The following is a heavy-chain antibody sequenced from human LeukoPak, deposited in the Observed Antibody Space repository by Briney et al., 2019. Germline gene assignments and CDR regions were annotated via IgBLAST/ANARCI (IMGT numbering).Heavy chain of an antibody. Sequence: SETLSLTCTVSGYSISSGFYWGWIRQPSGKGLEWVGTFYHSGSTHYNPSLKSRVTISVDTSKNQFSLRLSSVTVADTAVYFCARASYSDYVVNYWGQGILVTVSS. CDR1: GYSISSGFY. D-gene: IGHD4-11*01. CDR3: ARASYSDYVVNY. CDR2: FYHSGST. V-gene: IGHV4-38-2*02. J-gene: IGHJ4*02.